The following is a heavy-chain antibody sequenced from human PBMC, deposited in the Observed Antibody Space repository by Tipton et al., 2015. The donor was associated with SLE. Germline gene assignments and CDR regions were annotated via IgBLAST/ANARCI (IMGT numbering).Heavy chain of an antibody. D-gene: IGHD2-15*01. J-gene: IGHJ4*02. Sequence: SLRLSCATSGFTFDDYAMHWVRLVPGKGLEWVSGISWNGGNIGYADSVKGRFTVSRDTAKNTLYLQMNSLRGEDTAVYYCVPRQVDFDHWGQGTLVTVSS. CDR1: GFTFDDYA. CDR2: ISWNGGNI. V-gene: IGHV3-9*01. CDR3: VPRQVDFDH.